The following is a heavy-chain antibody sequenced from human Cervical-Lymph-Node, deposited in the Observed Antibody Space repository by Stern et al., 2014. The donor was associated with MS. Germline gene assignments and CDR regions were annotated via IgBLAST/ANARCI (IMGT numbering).Heavy chain of an antibody. Sequence: MQLVQSGGGLVKPGGSLRLSCAASGFTFSSYSMNWVRQAPGKGLEWVSSISSSSSYIYYADSVKGRFTISRDNAKNSLYLQMNSLRAEDTAVYYCARVGGPAVAGTVDYWGQGTLVTVSS. D-gene: IGHD6-19*01. V-gene: IGHV3-21*01. CDR3: ARVGGPAVAGTVDY. CDR1: GFTFSSYS. J-gene: IGHJ4*02. CDR2: ISSSSSYI.